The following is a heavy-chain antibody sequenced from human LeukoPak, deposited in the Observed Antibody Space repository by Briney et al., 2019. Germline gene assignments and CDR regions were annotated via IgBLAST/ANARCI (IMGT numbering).Heavy chain of an antibody. CDR3: AHRPRYSSGSRLYYFDY. D-gene: IGHD6-19*01. J-gene: IGHJ4*02. CDR1: GFSFSTSGVG. V-gene: IGHV2-5*02. Sequence: SGPTLVKPTQTLTLTCTFSGFSFSTSGVGVGWIRHPPGKALEWLALIYWDDDKRYSPSLKSRLTITKDTSKNQVVLTMTNMDPVDTATYYCAHRPRYSSGSRLYYFDYWGQGTLVTVSS. CDR2: IYWDDDK.